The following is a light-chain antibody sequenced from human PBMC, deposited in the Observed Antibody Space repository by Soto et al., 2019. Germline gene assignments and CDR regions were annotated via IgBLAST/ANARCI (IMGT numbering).Light chain of an antibody. Sequence: DIQMTQSPSTLSASVGDRVTITCRASQSINRLLAWYQQKPGRAPKLLIYDASNLESGVPSRFSGSGSGTEFALTISGLQPDDFGSYYCQQYNRYSLTVGVATKVDIK. CDR1: QSINRL. CDR2: DAS. V-gene: IGKV1-5*01. CDR3: QQYNRYSLT. J-gene: IGKJ4*01.